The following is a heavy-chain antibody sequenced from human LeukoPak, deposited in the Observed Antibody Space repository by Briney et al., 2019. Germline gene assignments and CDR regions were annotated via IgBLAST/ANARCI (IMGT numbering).Heavy chain of an antibody. CDR2: IRWDGGST. J-gene: IGHJ3*01. CDR3: ANEGDGYH. V-gene: IGHV3-43*01. Sequence: EGSLRLSCAASGFTFDDYTMHWVRQAPGKGLEWVSLIRWDGGSTYYADSVKGRFTISRDNSKNSLYLQMNSLRTEDTALYYCANEGDGYHWGQGTMVTVSS. CDR1: GFTFDDYT. D-gene: IGHD5-24*01.